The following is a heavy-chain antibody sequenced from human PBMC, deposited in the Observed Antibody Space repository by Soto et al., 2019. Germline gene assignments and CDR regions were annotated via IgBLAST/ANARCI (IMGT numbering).Heavy chain of an antibody. Sequence: QVQLVESGGGVVQPGRSLRLSCAASGFTFSSYGMHWVRQAPGKGPEWVAVISYDGSNKYYADSVKGRFTISRDNSKNTLYLQMNSLRAEDTAVYYCAKDQQQLGGGFDYWGQGTLVTVSS. J-gene: IGHJ4*02. V-gene: IGHV3-30*18. D-gene: IGHD6-13*01. CDR1: GFTFSSYG. CDR2: ISYDGSNK. CDR3: AKDQQQLGGGFDY.